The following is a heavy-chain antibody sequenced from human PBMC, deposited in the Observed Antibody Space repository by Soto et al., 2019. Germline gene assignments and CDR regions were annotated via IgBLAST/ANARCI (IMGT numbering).Heavy chain of an antibody. D-gene: IGHD2-15*01. V-gene: IGHV3-33*01. CDR2: IWYDGSNK. Sequence: LRLSCAASGFTFSSYGMHWVRQAPGKGLEWVAVIWYDGSNKYYADSVKGRFTISRDNSKNTLYLQMNSLRAEDTAVYYCARDGYCSGGSCYSVPVFDYWGQGIVVTVSS. J-gene: IGHJ4*02. CDR3: ARDGYCSGGSCYSVPVFDY. CDR1: GFTFSSYG.